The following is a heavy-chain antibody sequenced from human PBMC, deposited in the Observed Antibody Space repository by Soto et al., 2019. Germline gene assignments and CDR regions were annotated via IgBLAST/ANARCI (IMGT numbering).Heavy chain of an antibody. D-gene: IGHD3-22*01. Sequence: SETLSLTCTVSGGSISSYYWSWIRQPPGKGLEWIGYIYYSGSTNYNPSLKSRVTISVDTSKNQFSLKLSSVTAADTAVYYCARDPGSGYYFDYWGQGTLVTVSS. CDR1: GGSISSYY. CDR2: IYYSGST. J-gene: IGHJ4*02. V-gene: IGHV4-59*01. CDR3: ARDPGSGYYFDY.